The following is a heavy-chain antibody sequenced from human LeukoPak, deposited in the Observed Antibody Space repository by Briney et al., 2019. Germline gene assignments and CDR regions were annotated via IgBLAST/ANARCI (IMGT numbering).Heavy chain of an antibody. D-gene: IGHD3-3*01. Sequence: SETLSLTCTVSGGSISSSDYYWGWIRQPPGKGLEWIGSIYYSGSTYYNPSLKSRVTISVDTSKNQFSLRLSSVIAADTAVYYCARGVRLVTIFGVGLLDYWGQGTLVTVSS. V-gene: IGHV4-39*01. J-gene: IGHJ4*02. CDR2: IYYSGST. CDR3: ARGVRLVTIFGVGLLDY. CDR1: GGSISSSDYY.